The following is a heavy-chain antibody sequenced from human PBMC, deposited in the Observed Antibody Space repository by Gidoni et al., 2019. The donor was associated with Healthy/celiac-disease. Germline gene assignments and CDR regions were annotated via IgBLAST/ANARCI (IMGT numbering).Heavy chain of an antibody. CDR3: ARGRGYSYGGAYNWFDP. Sequence: QVQLPQWGAGLLKPSETLSLTCAVYGGSFRGYYWGWIRQPPGQGLEWIGEINHSGSTNYNPSLKSRVTISVDTSKNQFSLKLSSVTAADTAVYYCARGRGYSYGGAYNWFDPWGQGTLVTVSS. CDR1: GGSFRGYY. V-gene: IGHV4-34*01. CDR2: INHSGST. J-gene: IGHJ5*02. D-gene: IGHD5-18*01.